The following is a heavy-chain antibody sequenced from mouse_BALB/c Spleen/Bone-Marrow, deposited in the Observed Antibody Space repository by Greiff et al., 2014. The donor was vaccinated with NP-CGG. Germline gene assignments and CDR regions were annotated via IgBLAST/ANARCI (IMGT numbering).Heavy chain of an antibody. CDR2: ISSGSSTI. CDR1: GFTFSSFG. Sequence: EVQGVESGGGLVLPGGSRKLSCAASGFTFSSFGMHWVRQAPEKGLEWVAYISSGSSTIYYADTVKGRFTISRDNPKNTLFLQMTSLRSEDTAMYYCAIRAYWGQGTLVTDSA. V-gene: IGHV5-17*02. J-gene: IGHJ3*01. CDR3: AIRAY. D-gene: IGHD3-2*02.